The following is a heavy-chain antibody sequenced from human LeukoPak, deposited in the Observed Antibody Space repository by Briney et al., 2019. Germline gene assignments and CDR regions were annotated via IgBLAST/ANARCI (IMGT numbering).Heavy chain of an antibody. CDR2: IYYSGST. Sequence: SETLSLTCTVSGGSISSGGYYWSWISQHPGKGLEWIGYIYYSGSTYYNPSLKSRVTISVDTSKNQFSLKLSSVTAADTAVYYCARDGGYVYGDYAYFDYWGQGTLVTVSS. CDR1: GGSISSGGYY. V-gene: IGHV4-31*03. D-gene: IGHD4-17*01. CDR3: ARDGGYVYGDYAYFDY. J-gene: IGHJ4*02.